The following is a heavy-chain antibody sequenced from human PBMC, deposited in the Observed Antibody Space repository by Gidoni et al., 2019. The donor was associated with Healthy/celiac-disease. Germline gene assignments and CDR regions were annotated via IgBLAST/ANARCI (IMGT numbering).Heavy chain of an antibody. D-gene: IGHD5-18*01. J-gene: IGHJ5*02. CDR2: INPNSGCT. V-gene: IGHV1-2*06. CDR1: GYTVTGYY. Sequence: QVQLVQSGAEVKKPGASVKVSCKASGYTVTGYYMHWVRQAPGQGLEWMGRINPNSGCTNYAQNFQGRVTMTRDTSISTAYMELSRLRSDDTAVYYCARGNTAMVTYWFDPWGQGTLVTVSS. CDR3: ARGNTAMVTYWFDP.